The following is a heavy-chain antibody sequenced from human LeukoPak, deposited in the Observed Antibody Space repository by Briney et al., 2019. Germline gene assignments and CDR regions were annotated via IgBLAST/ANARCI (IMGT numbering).Heavy chain of an antibody. D-gene: IGHD3-22*01. Sequence: SSETLSLTCAVSGYSISSGYYWGWIRQPPGKGLEWIGSIYHSGSTYYNPSLKSRVTISVDTSKNHFSLKLSSVTAADTAVCFCARDRSAIYYDSSGYYPKDYFDYWGQGTLVTVSS. V-gene: IGHV4-38-2*02. CDR3: ARDRSAIYYDSSGYYPKDYFDY. J-gene: IGHJ4*02. CDR1: GYSISSGYY. CDR2: IYHSGST.